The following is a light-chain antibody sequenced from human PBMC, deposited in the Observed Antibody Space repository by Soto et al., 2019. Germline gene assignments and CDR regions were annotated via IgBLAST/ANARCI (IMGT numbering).Light chain of an antibody. CDR3: QQRSHWPPSWT. CDR2: DAY. J-gene: IGKJ1*01. V-gene: IGKV3-11*01. Sequence: EIVLTQSPATLSLSQGERATLSCRASQSVSSYLAWYQQNPGQAPTLLSSDAYNMATGITDRFRGSGSGTDFTLTISSLEHYEFAVYYCQQRSHWPPSWTFGQGTKVEIK. CDR1: QSVSSY.